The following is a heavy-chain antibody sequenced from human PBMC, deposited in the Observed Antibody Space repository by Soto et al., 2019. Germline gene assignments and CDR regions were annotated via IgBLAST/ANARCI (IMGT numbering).Heavy chain of an antibody. Sequence: QVHLQESGPGLVKPSETLSLTCTVSGGSGSSDRWWSWVRQPPGKGLEWIGEVHHSAGTNYNPSLKGRVTISLDNSNDQSSLKLSSVTAADTAGYYCARENDGGYSTGYWGQGTLVTVSS. CDR2: VHHSAGT. CDR1: GGSGSSDRW. CDR3: ARENDGGYSTGY. D-gene: IGHD2-15*01. V-gene: IGHV4-4*02. J-gene: IGHJ4*02.